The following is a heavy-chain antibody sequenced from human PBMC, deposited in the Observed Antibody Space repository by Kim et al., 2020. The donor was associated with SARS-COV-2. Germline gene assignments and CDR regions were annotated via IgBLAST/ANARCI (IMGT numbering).Heavy chain of an antibody. V-gene: IGHV3-7*03. J-gene: IGHJ4*02. CDR1: GFTFSFYY. Sequence: GGSLRLSCAASGFTFSFYYMGWARQAPGKGLEWLANINHDGSVKAYVDSVKGRFTISRDNAKNSLFLQMNSLRAEDTAVYVCARDDTAGNIDYSGQGTLVTVPS. CDR2: INHDGSVK. D-gene: IGHD3-10*01. CDR3: ARDDTAGNIDY.